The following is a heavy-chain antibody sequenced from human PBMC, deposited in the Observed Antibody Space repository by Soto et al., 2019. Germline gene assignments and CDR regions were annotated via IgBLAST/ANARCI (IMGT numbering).Heavy chain of an antibody. D-gene: IGHD6-19*01. CDR2: ISYDGSNK. V-gene: IGHV3-30-3*01. J-gene: IGHJ6*02. Sequence: SLRLSCAASGFTFSSYAMHWVRQAPGKGLEWVAVISYDGSNKYYADSVKGRFTISRDNSKNTLYLQMNSLRAEDTAVYYCARVGIAVAGKKASYYYYGMDVWGQGTTVTVSS. CDR3: ARVGIAVAGKKASYYYYGMDV. CDR1: GFTFSSYA.